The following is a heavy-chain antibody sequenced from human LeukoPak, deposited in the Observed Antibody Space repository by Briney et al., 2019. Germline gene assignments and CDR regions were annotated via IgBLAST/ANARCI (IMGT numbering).Heavy chain of an antibody. Sequence: GGSLRLSCAASGFTFSSYGMHWVRQAPGKGLEWVAVIWYDGSNKYYADSVKGRFTISRDNSKNTLYLQMNSLRAEDTAVYYCARDKIPNIVATMGDYWGQGTLVTVSS. J-gene: IGHJ4*02. CDR1: GFTFSSYG. CDR3: ARDKIPNIVATMGDY. V-gene: IGHV3-33*01. CDR2: IWYDGSNK. D-gene: IGHD5-12*01.